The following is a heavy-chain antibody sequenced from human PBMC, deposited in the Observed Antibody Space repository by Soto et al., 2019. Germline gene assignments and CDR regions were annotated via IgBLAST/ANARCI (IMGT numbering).Heavy chain of an antibody. CDR1: GFTFSSYG. Sequence: PGGSLRLSCAASGFTFSSYGMHWVRQAPGKGLEWVAVISYDGSNKYYADSVKGRFTISRDNSKNTLYLQMNSLRAEDTAVYYCAKVPYYYDSSENLPDPPDYWGQGTLVTVSS. CDR2: ISYDGSNK. D-gene: IGHD3-22*01. V-gene: IGHV3-30*18. CDR3: AKVPYYYDSSENLPDPPDY. J-gene: IGHJ4*02.